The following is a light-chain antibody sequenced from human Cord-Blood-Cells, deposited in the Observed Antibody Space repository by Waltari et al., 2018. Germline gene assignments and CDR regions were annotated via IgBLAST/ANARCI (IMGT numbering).Light chain of an antibody. CDR3: QSYDSSRV. CDR2: GNS. Sequence: QSVLTQPPSVSGAPGHRVTISCTGRSPNIGAGYDVHWYQQLPGTAPKLLIYGNSNRPSGVPDRFSGSKSGTSASLAITGLQAEDEADYYCQSYDSSRVFGTGTKVTVL. CDR1: SPNIGAGYD. J-gene: IGLJ1*01. V-gene: IGLV1-40*01.